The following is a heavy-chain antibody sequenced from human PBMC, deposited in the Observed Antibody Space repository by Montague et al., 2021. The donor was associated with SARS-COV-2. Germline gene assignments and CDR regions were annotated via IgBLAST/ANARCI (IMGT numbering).Heavy chain of an antibody. Sequence: PALVKPTQTLTLTCTFSGFSLGTSGMCVSWIRQPPGKALEWLARIDWDDDKYYSTSLKTRLTISKDTSKNQVVLTMTNMDPVDTATYYCARMSVRGVIFDYWGRGTLVTVSS. V-gene: IGHV2-70*11. CDR3: ARMSVRGVIFDY. CDR1: GFSLGTSGMC. CDR2: IDWDDDK. J-gene: IGHJ4*02. D-gene: IGHD3-10*01.